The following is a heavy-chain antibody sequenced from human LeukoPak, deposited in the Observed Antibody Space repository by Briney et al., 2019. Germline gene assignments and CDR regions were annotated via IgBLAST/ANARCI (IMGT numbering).Heavy chain of an antibody. CDR1: GGSIGRYY. D-gene: IGHD3-10*01. Sequence: SETLSLTCTVSGGSIGRYYWTWIRQPAGKGLEWIGRIYTTGSTNYNPSLKSRVSISIDTSRSHFSLNLTSVTAADTAVYFCARDRSGLSPYYFDYWGQGAVVTVSS. CDR3: ARDRSGLSPYYFDY. J-gene: IGHJ4*02. V-gene: IGHV4-4*07. CDR2: IYTTGST.